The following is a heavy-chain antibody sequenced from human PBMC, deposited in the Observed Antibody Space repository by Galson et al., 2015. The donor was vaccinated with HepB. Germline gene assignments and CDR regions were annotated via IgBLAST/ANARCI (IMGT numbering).Heavy chain of an antibody. CDR2: MKPDGSES. V-gene: IGHV3-7*03. CDR1: GFTFSDHY. Sequence: SLRLSCADSGFTFSDHYMTWVRQAPGKGLEWVAKMKPDGSESYYVDSVRGRLTISRDNAKNSLYLQMNSLTAEDTAVYYCTREVWWTFDYWGQGTLVTVSS. CDR3: TREVWWTFDY. D-gene: IGHD2-21*01. J-gene: IGHJ4*02.